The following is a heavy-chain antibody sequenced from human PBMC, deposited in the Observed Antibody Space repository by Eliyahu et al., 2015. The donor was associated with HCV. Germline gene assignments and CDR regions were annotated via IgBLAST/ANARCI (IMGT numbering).Heavy chain of an antibody. V-gene: IGHV4-34*01. J-gene: IGHJ4*02. CDR1: GGSFSGYY. D-gene: IGHD4-23*01. CDR3: ARDPTVVTLGFDY. Sequence: QVQLQQWGAGLLKPSETLSLTCAVYGGSFSGYYWSWIRQPPGKGLEWIGEINHSGSTNYNPSLKSRVTISVDTSKNQFSLKLSSVTAADTAVYYCARDPTVVTLGFDYWGQGTLVTVSS. CDR2: INHSGST.